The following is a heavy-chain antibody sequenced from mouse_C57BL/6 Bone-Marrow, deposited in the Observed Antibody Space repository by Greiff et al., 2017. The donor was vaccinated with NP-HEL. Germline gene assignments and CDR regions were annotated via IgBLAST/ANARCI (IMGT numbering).Heavy chain of an antibody. CDR3: ARLILYYGSSYAMDY. Sequence: DVQLVESGGGLVQPGGSLKLSCAASGFTFSDYYMYWVRQTPEKRLEWVAYISNGGGSTYYPDTVKGRFTISRDNAKNTLYLQMSRLKSEDTAMYYCARLILYYGSSYAMDYWGQGTSVTVSS. CDR2: ISNGGGST. D-gene: IGHD1-1*01. CDR1: GFTFSDYY. V-gene: IGHV5-12*01. J-gene: IGHJ4*01.